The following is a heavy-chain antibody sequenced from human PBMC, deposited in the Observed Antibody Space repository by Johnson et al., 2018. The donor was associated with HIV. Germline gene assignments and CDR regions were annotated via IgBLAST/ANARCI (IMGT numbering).Heavy chain of an antibody. V-gene: IGHV3-23*04. J-gene: IGHJ3*02. D-gene: IGHD1-26*01. CDR2: ISGSGGST. CDR1: GFTFSNYA. Sequence: VQLVESGGGVVQPGRSLRLSCTASGFTFSNYAIHWVRQAPGKGLEWVSAISGSGGSTFYADSVKGRFTISRDNSKNTLYLQMNSLRAEDTAVYYCARVEWELDAFDIWGQGTMVTVSS. CDR3: ARVEWELDAFDI.